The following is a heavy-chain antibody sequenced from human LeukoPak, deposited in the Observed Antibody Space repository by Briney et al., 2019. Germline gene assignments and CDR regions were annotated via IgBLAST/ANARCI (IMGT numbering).Heavy chain of an antibody. CDR1: GFTFSNYA. Sequence: PGGSLRLSCAASGFTFSNYAMTWVRQAPGKGLEWVSTISGSGSTYYADSVRGRFTISRDNSKNTFYLQVDSLRAEDTAVFYCAKGASSSSWLRGDYWGQGTLVTVSS. V-gene: IGHV3-23*01. D-gene: IGHD6-13*01. CDR3: AKGASSSSWLRGDY. CDR2: ISGSGST. J-gene: IGHJ4*02.